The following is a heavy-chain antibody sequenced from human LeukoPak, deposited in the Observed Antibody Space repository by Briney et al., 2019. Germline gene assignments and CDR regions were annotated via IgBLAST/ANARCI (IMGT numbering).Heavy chain of an antibody. CDR3: ARDRMGYYYFDY. V-gene: IGHV1-8*01. Sequence: ASVKVSCKASGYTFTSYDINWVRQATGQGLEWMGWMNPNSGNTGYAQKFQGRVTMTRNTSISTAYMELSSLRSEDTAVYYCARDRMGYYYFDYWGQGTLVTVSS. D-gene: IGHD1-26*01. CDR2: MNPNSGNT. CDR1: GYTFTSYD. J-gene: IGHJ4*02.